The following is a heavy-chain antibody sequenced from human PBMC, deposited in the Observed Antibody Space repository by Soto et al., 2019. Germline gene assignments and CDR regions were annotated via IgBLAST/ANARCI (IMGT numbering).Heavy chain of an antibody. Sequence: QVQLVQSGAEVKKPGSSVKFSCKASGGTFSSYAISWVRQAPGQGLEWMGGIIHIFGTANYAQKFQGRGTITAAESTSQAYMERGRLRSEGTAVSYCAIELSTTVVPLWLRSPSDSYCYGMDVWGQGTTFTVSS. CDR3: AIELSTTVVPLWLRSPSDSYCYGMDV. CDR1: GGTFSSYA. D-gene: IGHD5-18*01. CDR2: IIHIFGTA. J-gene: IGHJ6*01. V-gene: IGHV1-69*01.